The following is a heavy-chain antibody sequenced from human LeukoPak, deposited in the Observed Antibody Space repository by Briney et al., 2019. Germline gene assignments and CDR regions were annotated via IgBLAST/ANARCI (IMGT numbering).Heavy chain of an antibody. CDR2: IYSGGST. D-gene: IGHD6-19*01. CDR3: ARGADTGYSSDS. V-gene: IGHV3-53*01. J-gene: IGHJ5*02. Sequence: GGSLRLSCAASGFTVSSNYMSWVRQAPGKGLEWVSVIYSGGSTYYADSVKGRFTISRDNAKNTLYLQMNSLRAEDTAVYYCARGADTGYSSDSWGQGTLVTVSS. CDR1: GFTVSSNY.